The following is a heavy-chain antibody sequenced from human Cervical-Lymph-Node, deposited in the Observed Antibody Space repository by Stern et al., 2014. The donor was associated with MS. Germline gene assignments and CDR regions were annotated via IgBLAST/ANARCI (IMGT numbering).Heavy chain of an antibody. CDR1: AYTFTGYY. Sequence: QVQLGQSGTEVKKPGASVRVSCKASAYTFTGYYLHWVRQAPGQGLEWMGWINPHSGGANYAQKFQGRVTMTRDTSINTAYLELSSLTSDDTAVYYCARDFFGGNYASSYPDYWGQGTLVTVSS. J-gene: IGHJ4*02. D-gene: IGHD4-23*01. CDR2: INPHSGGA. CDR3: ARDFFGGNYASSYPDY. V-gene: IGHV1-2*02.